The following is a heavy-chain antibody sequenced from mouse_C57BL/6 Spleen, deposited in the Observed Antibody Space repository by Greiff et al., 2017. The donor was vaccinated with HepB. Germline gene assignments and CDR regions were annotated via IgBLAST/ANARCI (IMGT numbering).Heavy chain of an antibody. CDR2: IHPNSGST. J-gene: IGHJ1*03. CDR1: GYTFTGYW. CDR3: ARDYSNYEWYFDV. D-gene: IGHD2-5*01. Sequence: QVQLQQPGAELVKPGASVKLSCKASGYTFTGYWMHWVKQRPGQGLEWIGMIHPNSGSTNYNEKFKSKATLTVDKYSSTADMQLSSLTSEDSAVYYCARDYSNYEWYFDVWGTGTTVTVSS. V-gene: IGHV1-64*01.